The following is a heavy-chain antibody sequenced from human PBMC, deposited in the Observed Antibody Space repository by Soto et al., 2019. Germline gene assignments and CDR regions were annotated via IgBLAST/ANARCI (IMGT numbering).Heavy chain of an antibody. D-gene: IGHD1-7*01. CDR1: GYTFTNYG. J-gene: IGHJ3*01. CDR2: ISAYNGKT. V-gene: IGHV1-18*04. Sequence: QVQLVQSGTEVKTPGASVKVSCHASGYTFTNYGINWVRQAPGQGREWMTGISAYNGKTHHAPLVQGRATMTTDTSRGTAYMELTSLRSADTAVYYCARGGWNYGAGPFDLWGQGTMVTVSS. CDR3: ARGGWNYGAGPFDL.